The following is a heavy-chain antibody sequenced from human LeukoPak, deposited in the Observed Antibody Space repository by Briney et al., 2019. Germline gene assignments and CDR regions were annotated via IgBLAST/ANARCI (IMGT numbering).Heavy chain of an antibody. V-gene: IGHV3-48*02. J-gene: IGHJ6*02. D-gene: IGHD3-10*01. CDR3: ARVIAVVRGGGLSYYYAMDV. Sequence: GGSLRLSCAASGFTFISYSMTWVRQAPGKGLEWVSYINSGSSTMYYADSVKGRFTISRDSGKTSLYLQMNSLRDEDTAVYYCARVIAVVRGGGLSYYYAMDVWGQGTTVTVSS. CDR1: GFTFISYS. CDR2: INSGSSTM.